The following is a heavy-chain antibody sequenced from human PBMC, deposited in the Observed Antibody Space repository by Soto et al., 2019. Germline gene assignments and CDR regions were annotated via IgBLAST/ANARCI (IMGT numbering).Heavy chain of an antibody. CDR1: GVSVSSAFW. V-gene: IGHV4-4*02. CDR2: VHHGFGE. CDR3: ARIQYGYYAIDV. D-gene: IGHD4-17*01. J-gene: IGHJ6*02. Sequence: QVQLQESGPGLVKPSGTLSRTCTVSGVSVSSAFWCTWVRQPPGQGLAWIGEVHHGFGENQNPSLHRRGTMSLESSKNQFSLELRSVTAADTAVYYCARIQYGYYAIDVWGQLTTVTVS.